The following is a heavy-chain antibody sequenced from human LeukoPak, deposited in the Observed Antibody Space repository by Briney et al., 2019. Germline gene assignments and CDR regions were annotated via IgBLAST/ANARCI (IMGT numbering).Heavy chain of an antibody. CDR2: IYYSGST. CDR1: GGSISSGDYY. Sequence: PSETLSPTCTVSGGSISSGDYYWSWIRQPPGKGLEWIGYIYYSGSTYYNPSLKSRVTILVDTSKNQFSLKLSSVTAADTAVYYCARGDGAAHATWDYWGQGTLVTVSS. V-gene: IGHV4-30-4*01. CDR3: ARGDGAAHATWDY. D-gene: IGHD4-17*01. J-gene: IGHJ4*02.